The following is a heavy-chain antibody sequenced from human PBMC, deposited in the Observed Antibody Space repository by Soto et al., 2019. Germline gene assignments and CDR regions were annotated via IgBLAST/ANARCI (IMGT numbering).Heavy chain of an antibody. Sequence: ASVKVSCKTSGYTFTSYGISWVRQAPGQGLERMGWISAYNGNTNYAQKLQGRVTMTTDTSTSTAYMELRSLRSDDTAVYYCARDPPAGDFWSGYYPKYNWFDPWGQGTLVTVSS. CDR2: ISAYNGNT. D-gene: IGHD3-3*01. J-gene: IGHJ5*02. V-gene: IGHV1-18*01. CDR1: GYTFTSYG. CDR3: ARDPPAGDFWSGYYPKYNWFDP.